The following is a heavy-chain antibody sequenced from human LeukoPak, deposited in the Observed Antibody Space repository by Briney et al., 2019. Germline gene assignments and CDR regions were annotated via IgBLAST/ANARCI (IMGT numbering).Heavy chain of an antibody. V-gene: IGHV4-39*07. J-gene: IGHJ6*03. D-gene: IGHD2-2*01. CDR2: IYYTGNT. CDR3: ARSWAYALGYYYYMDV. Sequence: SETLSLTCSVSGDSITGYYWGWIRQPPGKGLVWIGNIYYTGNTYYNSSLKSRVTISLDTSKNQFSLKVISMTAADTAAYYCARSWAYALGYYYYMDVWGKGTTVTVSS. CDR1: GDSITGYY.